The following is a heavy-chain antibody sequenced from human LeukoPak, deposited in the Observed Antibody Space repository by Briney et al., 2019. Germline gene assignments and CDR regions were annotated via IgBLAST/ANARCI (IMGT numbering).Heavy chain of an antibody. D-gene: IGHD4-17*01. CDR2: VNGDGSST. CDR1: GFTFSSFW. J-gene: IGHJ3*02. CDR3: ARPQHGDLYAFDI. V-gene: IGHV3-74*01. Sequence: GGSLRLSCAASGFTFSSFWMHWVRQAPGKGLVLVSRVNGDGSSTTYADSVKGRFTISRDSAKNTVYLQMNSLRAEDTAVYYCARPQHGDLYAFDIWGHGTMVTVSS.